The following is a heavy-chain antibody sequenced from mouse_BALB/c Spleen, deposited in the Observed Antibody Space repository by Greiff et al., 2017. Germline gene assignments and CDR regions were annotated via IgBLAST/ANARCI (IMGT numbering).Heavy chain of an antibody. CDR1: GFNIKDTY. J-gene: IGHJ3*01. D-gene: IGHD3-2*01. V-gene: IGHV14-3*02. CDR2: IDPANGNT. Sequence: EVQGVESGAELVKPGASVKLSCTASGFNIKDTYMHWVKQRPEQGLEWIGRIDPANGNTKYDPKFQGKATITADTSSNTAYLQRSSLTSEDTAVYYCARQRGLRDWGQGTLVTVSA. CDR3: ARQRGLRD.